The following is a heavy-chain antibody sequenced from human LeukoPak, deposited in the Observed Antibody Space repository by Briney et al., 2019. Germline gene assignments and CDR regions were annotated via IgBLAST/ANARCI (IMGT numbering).Heavy chain of an antibody. CDR1: GFTFSDDY. J-gene: IGHJ4*02. V-gene: IGHV3-11*03. Sequence: PGGSLRLSCAASGFTFSDDYMNWIRQAPGKGLEWVSYISGSGSYTNYADSVKGRFTISRDNAKNSLYLQMNSLRVEDTAVYYCARQVPPDYWGQGTLVTVSS. CDR3: ARQVPPDY. CDR2: ISGSGSYT.